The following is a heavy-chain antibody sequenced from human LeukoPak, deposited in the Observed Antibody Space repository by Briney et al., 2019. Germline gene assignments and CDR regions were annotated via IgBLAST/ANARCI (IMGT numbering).Heavy chain of an antibody. CDR1: EYTFTTYD. Sequence: ASVKVSFKASEYTFTTYDINLVRQASGQGLEWMGLMNPNSGNTHYAHKFHGRGTITRNTSINTAYMELRSLTSEDTDVYYCARVRDCGSTACFRSRGNWFGPWGQGTMVIVSS. D-gene: IGHD2-2*01. V-gene: IGHV1-8*01. CDR2: MNPNSGNT. J-gene: IGHJ5*02. CDR3: ARVRDCGSTACFRSRGNWFGP.